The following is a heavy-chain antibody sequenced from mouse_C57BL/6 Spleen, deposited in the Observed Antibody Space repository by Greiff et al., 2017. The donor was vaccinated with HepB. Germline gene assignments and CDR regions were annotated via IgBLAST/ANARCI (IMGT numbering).Heavy chain of an antibody. D-gene: IGHD1-1*01. CDR3: ARDRNYYGSSYLDY. V-gene: IGHV3-6*01. Sequence: EVQLVESGPGLVKPSQSLSLTCSVTGYSITSGYYWNWIRQFPGNKLEWMGYISYDGSNNYNPSLKNRISITRDTSKNQFFLKLNSVTTEDTATYYCARDRNYYGSSYLDYWGQGTTLTVSS. CDR1: GYSITSGYY. J-gene: IGHJ2*01. CDR2: ISYDGSN.